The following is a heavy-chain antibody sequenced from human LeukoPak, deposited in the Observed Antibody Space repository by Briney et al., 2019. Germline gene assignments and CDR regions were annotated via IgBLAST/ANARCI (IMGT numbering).Heavy chain of an antibody. D-gene: IGHD3-10*01. CDR3: AKGLDGSGSYPY. J-gene: IGHJ4*02. Sequence: GGSLRLSCAASGFTFSSYAMNWVRQAPGKGLEWVSGISGSGGSTYYADSVRGRFTISRDNFKNTLYLQMNSLRAEDTAVYYCAKGLDGSGSYPYWGQGTLVTVSS. CDR2: ISGSGGST. CDR1: GFTFSSYA. V-gene: IGHV3-23*01.